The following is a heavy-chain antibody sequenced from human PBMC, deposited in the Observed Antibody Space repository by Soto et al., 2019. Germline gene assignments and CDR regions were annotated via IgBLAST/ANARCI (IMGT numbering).Heavy chain of an antibody. CDR1: EVTFSKFW. D-gene: IGHD6-19*01. V-gene: IGHV3-74*01. J-gene: IGHJ4*02. CDR2: VNGDGSST. CDR3: AGGIKGSSSGH. Sequence: GGSLRLSCAASEVTFSKFWMHWVRQAPGKGLVWVSRVNGDGSSTYYADSVRGRFTISRDNAKNTLYLQMNSLRAEDTAVYYCAGGIKGSSSGHWGQGTLVTVSS.